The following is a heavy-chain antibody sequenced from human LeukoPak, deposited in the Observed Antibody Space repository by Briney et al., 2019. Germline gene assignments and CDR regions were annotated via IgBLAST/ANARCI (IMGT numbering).Heavy chain of an antibody. D-gene: IGHD2-15*01. Sequence: EASVTVSFKDSGYTFTSYGVSWLRQASGQGLEWMGRISAYNGNPNYAQKRQGRVTMTTDTSTSTGYMWLRSLRSDDTALYYCARADIVVVVTADYCFDYWGQGTLVTVSS. CDR1: GYTFTSYG. V-gene: IGHV1-18*01. CDR3: ARADIVVVVTADYCFDY. J-gene: IGHJ4*01. CDR2: ISAYNGNP.